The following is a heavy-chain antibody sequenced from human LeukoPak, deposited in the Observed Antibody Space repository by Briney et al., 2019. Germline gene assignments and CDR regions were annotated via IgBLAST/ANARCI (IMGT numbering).Heavy chain of an antibody. CDR3: ANGSGCSGGTCYGGRPHWFDP. Sequence: PGGSLRLSCAASGFSFSSYVVSWVRQAPGKGLEWVSAVSGSGVGTYYADSVRGRFTISRGNSKNTLYLQMNSLRAEDTAVYYCANGSGCSGGTCYGGRPHWFDPWGQGTLVTVSS. CDR2: VSGSGVGT. D-gene: IGHD2-15*01. CDR1: GFSFSSYV. J-gene: IGHJ5*02. V-gene: IGHV3-23*01.